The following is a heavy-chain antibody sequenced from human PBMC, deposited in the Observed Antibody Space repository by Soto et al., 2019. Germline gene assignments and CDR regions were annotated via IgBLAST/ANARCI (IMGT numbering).Heavy chain of an antibody. CDR3: AGLRIATNNYKWFDS. D-gene: IGHD2-21*01. CDR1: CVARNSGNCY. J-gene: IGHJ5*01. CDR2: ISXTGAL. V-gene: IGHV4-31*03. Sequence: PSETLSITCSVSCVARNSGNCYWSWIRQVPGEGLEWIGHISXTGALDYNPSLRDRITISQDTADRQFSMNLRLLTAADTDVYYCAGLRIATNNYKWFDSLAHRSLVTVSS.